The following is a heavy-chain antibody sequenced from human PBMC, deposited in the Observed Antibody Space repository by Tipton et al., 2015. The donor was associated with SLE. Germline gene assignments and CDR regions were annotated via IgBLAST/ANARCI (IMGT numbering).Heavy chain of an antibody. Sequence: GSLRLSCTVSGGSISNYYWSWIRQSPGKGLEWIGYVSYGGSTNCNPSLESRLTISVDTSKNQFSLKLNSVTAADTAVYYCARGSSAFEIWGQGTLVTVSS. CDR1: GGSISNYY. D-gene: IGHD3-10*01. CDR2: VSYGGST. CDR3: ARGSSAFEI. V-gene: IGHV4-59*01. J-gene: IGHJ3*02.